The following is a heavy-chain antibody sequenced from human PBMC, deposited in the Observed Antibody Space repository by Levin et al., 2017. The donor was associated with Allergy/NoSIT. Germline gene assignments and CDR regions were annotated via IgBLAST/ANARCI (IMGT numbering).Heavy chain of an antibody. Sequence: SGPTLVKPTQTLTLTCTFSGFSLSTSGMCVSWIRQPPGKALEWLALIDWDDDKHYNTSLKTRLTISKDTSKNQVVLTMTNMEPVDTATYYCARHLTPRGIYVYYGMDVWGQGTTVTVSS. J-gene: IGHJ6*02. CDR1: GFSLSTSGMC. V-gene: IGHV2-70*01. CDR2: IDWDDDK. CDR3: ARHLTPRGIYVYYGMDV. D-gene: IGHD4-23*01.